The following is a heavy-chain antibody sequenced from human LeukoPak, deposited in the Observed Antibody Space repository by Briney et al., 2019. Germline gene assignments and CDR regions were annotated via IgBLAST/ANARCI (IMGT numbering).Heavy chain of an antibody. CDR1: GFTFSSYA. Sequence: GGSLRLSCAASGFTFSSYAMSWVRQAPGKGLEWVSTISGSGENTYYADSAKGRFTISRDNAKNSLYLQMNSLRAEDTAVYYCARDTWGYFDLWGRGTQVTVSS. J-gene: IGHJ2*01. V-gene: IGHV3-23*01. CDR3: ARDTWGYFDL. CDR2: ISGSGENT. D-gene: IGHD5-18*01.